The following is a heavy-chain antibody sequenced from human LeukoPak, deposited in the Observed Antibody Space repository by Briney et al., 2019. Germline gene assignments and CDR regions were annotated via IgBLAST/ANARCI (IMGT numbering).Heavy chain of an antibody. J-gene: IGHJ4*02. CDR2: INWNGGSA. D-gene: IGHD6-19*01. CDR3: AAGDRNGWYFDY. Sequence: PGGSLRLSCAASGFTFKDHGMSWVRQVPGKGLEWVSGINWNGGSAGYADSVKGRFTISRDNAKNSLYLQMNSLRAEDTALYYCAAGDRNGWYFDYWGQGTLVTVSS. V-gene: IGHV3-20*04. CDR1: GFTFKDHG.